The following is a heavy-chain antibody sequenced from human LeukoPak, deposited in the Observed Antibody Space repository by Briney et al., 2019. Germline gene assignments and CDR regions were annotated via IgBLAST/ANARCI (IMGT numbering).Heavy chain of an antibody. Sequence: SQTLSLTCSVSGGSISSGSYYWSWLRQPAGTGLEWIGRIYTSGSTNYNPSLKSRVTISVDTSKNQFSLKLSSVTAADTAVYYCARGGAYYYDSSGYYGYWGQGTLVTVSS. J-gene: IGHJ4*02. V-gene: IGHV4-61*02. CDR3: ARGGAYYYDSSGYYGY. CDR1: GGSISSGSYY. CDR2: IYTSGST. D-gene: IGHD3-22*01.